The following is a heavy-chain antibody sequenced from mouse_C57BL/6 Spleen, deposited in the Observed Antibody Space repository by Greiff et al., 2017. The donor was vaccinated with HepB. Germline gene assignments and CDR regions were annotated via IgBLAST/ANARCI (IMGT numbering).Heavy chain of an antibody. J-gene: IGHJ3*01. CDR2: IDPSDSYT. V-gene: IGHV1-50*01. CDR3: ASHYDYDEAWFAY. CDR1: GYTFTSYW. D-gene: IGHD2-4*01. Sequence: QVQLQQSGAELVKPGASVKLSCKASGYTFTSYWMQWVKQRPGQGLEWIGEIDPSDSYTNYNQKFKGKATLTVDTSSSTAYMQLSSLTSEDSAVYYCASHYDYDEAWFAYWGQGTLVTVSA.